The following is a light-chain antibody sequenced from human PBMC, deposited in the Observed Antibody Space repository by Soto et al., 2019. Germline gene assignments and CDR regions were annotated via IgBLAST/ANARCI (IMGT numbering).Light chain of an antibody. Sequence: QAVVTQEPSFSVSPGGTVTLTCGSNSGSVSTSYYPNWCQQTPGQAPRTLIYSTNIRSSGVPDRFSGSILGNKAALTITGAQADDESTYYCVLYLGGGIWVFGGGTKLTVL. J-gene: IGLJ3*02. CDR1: SGSVSTSYY. CDR2: STN. V-gene: IGLV8-61*01. CDR3: VLYLGGGIWV.